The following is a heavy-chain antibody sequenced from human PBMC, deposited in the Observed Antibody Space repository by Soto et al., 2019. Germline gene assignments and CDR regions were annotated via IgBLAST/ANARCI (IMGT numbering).Heavy chain of an antibody. CDR2: ILSDGSNK. Sequence: QVQLVESGGGVVQPGRSLRLSCAVSGFTLSSHAMHWVRQAPGTGLAWVALILSDGSNKYYADSVKGRFTTSRDNSKNTMYLQMNSLRVEDTAVYYCARDDEGGSDCDLGYWGQGALVTVSS. J-gene: IGHJ4*02. V-gene: IGHV3-30-3*01. CDR1: GFTLSSHA. D-gene: IGHD1-26*01. CDR3: ARDDEGGSDCDLGY.